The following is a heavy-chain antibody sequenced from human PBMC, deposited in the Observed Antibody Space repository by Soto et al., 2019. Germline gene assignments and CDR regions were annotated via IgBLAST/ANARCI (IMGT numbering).Heavy chain of an antibody. J-gene: IGHJ6*02. D-gene: IGHD2-2*01. V-gene: IGHV4-59*08. CDR3: ARHAPYCSSASHCAYGMDV. CDR1: GGSISSYY. Sequence: QVQLQESGPGLVRPSETLSLTCTVSGGSISSYYWSWIRQPPGKGLEWIGYIYYSGSTHYNPSLKSRSPNSVDTSKNPFSLKLSSVTAADTAVYYCARHAPYCSSASHCAYGMDVWGQGTTVTVSS. CDR2: IYYSGST.